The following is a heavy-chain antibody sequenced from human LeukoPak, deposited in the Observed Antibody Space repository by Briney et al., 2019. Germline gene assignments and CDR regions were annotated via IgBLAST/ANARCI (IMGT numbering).Heavy chain of an antibody. Sequence: PSETLSLTCSVSGGSINGFYWSWIRQPPGKGLEWIGYIYYSGGTNLNPSLKSRVTISVDTSKNQFSLKLTSLTAADTAVYYCARHHLNGDYGLDYWGQGTLVTVSS. CDR1: GGSINGFY. J-gene: IGHJ4*02. D-gene: IGHD4-17*01. V-gene: IGHV4-59*08. CDR3: ARHHLNGDYGLDY. CDR2: IYYSGGT.